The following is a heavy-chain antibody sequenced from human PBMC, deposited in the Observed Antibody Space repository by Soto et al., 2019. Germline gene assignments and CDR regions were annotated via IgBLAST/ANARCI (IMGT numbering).Heavy chain of an antibody. CDR1: GGTFSSYA. V-gene: IGHV1-69*13. D-gene: IGHD1-26*01. CDR2: IIPIFGTA. J-gene: IGHJ4*02. Sequence: SVKVSCKASGGTFSSYAISWVRQVPGQGLEWMGGIIPIFGTANYAQKFQGRVTITADESTSTAYMELSSLRSEDTAVYYCARANSGSYYTYFDYWGQGTLVTVSS. CDR3: ARANSGSYYTYFDY.